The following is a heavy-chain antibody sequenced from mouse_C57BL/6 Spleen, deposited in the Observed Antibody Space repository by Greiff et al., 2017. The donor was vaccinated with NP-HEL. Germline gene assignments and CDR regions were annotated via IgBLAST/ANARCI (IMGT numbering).Heavy chain of an antibody. D-gene: IGHD1-1*01. V-gene: IGHV1-20*01. CDR1: GYSFTGYF. CDR2: INPYNGDT. CDR3: AREDYYGSSLYYFDY. Sequence: VQLKESGPELVKPGDSVKISCKASGYSFTGYFMNWVMQSHGKSLEWIGRINPYNGDTFYNQKFKGKATLTVDKSSSTAHMELRSLTSEDSAVYYCAREDYYGSSLYYFDYWGQGTTLTVSS. J-gene: IGHJ2*01.